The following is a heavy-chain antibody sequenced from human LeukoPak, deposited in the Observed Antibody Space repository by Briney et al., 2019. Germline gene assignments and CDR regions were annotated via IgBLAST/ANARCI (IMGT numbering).Heavy chain of an antibody. CDR3: ARGGIPIFGVVEDYSYFYMDV. CDR2: VNPNSGDT. J-gene: IGHJ6*03. CDR1: GYTFTNYD. V-gene: IGHV1-8*03. D-gene: IGHD3-3*01. Sequence: ASVKVSCKASGYTFTNYDIHWVRQATGQGLEWMGWVNPNSGDTGYAQKFQGRLTITRNTSISTAYMELSSLRSEDTAVYYCARGGIPIFGVVEDYSYFYMDVWGKGATVTVSS.